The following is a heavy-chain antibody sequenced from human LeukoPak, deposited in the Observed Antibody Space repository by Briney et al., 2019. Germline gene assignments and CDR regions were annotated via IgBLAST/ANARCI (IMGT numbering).Heavy chain of an antibody. V-gene: IGHV1-2*02. J-gene: IGHJ4*02. D-gene: IGHD3-10*01. CDR2: ITPNRGGT. CDR3: ARGVNFYGSGSYHFDY. CDR1: GYTFTYYC. Sequence: ASVTVSCTSSGYTFTYYCMHWVWQAPGQGQGWRGGITPNRGGTKYAQKCQGRVTMPRDPSISPAYMELSRLRSDDTALYYCARGVNFYGSGSYHFDYWGQGTLVTASS.